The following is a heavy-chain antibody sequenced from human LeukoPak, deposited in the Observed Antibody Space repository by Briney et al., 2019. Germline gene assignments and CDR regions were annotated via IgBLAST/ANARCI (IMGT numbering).Heavy chain of an antibody. CDR3: ARGGYDFVYYYYGMDV. D-gene: IGHD3-3*01. CDR1: GGTFSSYA. Sequence: RASVKVSCKASGGTFSSYAISWVRQAPGQGLEWMGGIIPIFGTANYAQKFQGRVTMTRDTSISTAYMELSRLRSDDTAVYYCARGGYDFVYYYYGMDVWGQGTTVTVSS. V-gene: IGHV1-69*05. CDR2: IIPIFGTA. J-gene: IGHJ6*02.